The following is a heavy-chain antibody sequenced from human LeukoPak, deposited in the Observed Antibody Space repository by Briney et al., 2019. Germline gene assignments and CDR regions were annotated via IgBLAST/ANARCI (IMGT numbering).Heavy chain of an antibody. J-gene: IGHJ4*02. D-gene: IGHD3-22*01. Sequence: PSETLSLTCTVSGGSISSYYWTWIRQPPGKGLEWIGEINHTGSTNYNPSLKSRVTISVDTSKSHFSLRLSSVTAADTAMYYCGLYYYDSSGQCSDYWGQGTLVTVSS. CDR1: GGSISSYY. CDR2: INHTGST. V-gene: IGHV4-34*01. CDR3: GLYYYDSSGQCSDY.